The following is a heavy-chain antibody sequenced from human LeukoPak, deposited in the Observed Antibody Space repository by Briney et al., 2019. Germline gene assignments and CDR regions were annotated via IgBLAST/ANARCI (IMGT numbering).Heavy chain of an antibody. D-gene: IGHD5-18*01. Sequence: SETLSLTCTVSGGSISSSSYYWGWIRQPPGKGLEWIGSIYYSGSTYYNPSLKSRVTISVDTSKNQFSLKLSSVTAADTAVYYCARGRAAMVIFDYWGQGTLVTVSS. CDR3: ARGRAAMVIFDY. CDR1: GGSISSSSYY. CDR2: IYYSGST. V-gene: IGHV4-39*07. J-gene: IGHJ4*02.